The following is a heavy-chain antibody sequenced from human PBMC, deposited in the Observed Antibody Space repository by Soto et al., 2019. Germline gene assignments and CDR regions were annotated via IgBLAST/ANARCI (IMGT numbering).Heavy chain of an antibody. V-gene: IGHV3-30*04. CDR3: AKESLDYFDSGRFYAPAFDH. D-gene: IGHD3-10*01. Sequence: QVQLVESGGGVILPGGSLRLSCAASGFTFSSYAMHWVRQAPGTGPEWVAATSSDGTDNVYADSVSGRFTISRDNSKNTVYLQMNSLRPEDTAVYYCAKESLDYFDSGRFYAPAFDHWGQGTLVTVSS. CDR2: TSSDGTDN. J-gene: IGHJ4*02. CDR1: GFTFSSYA.